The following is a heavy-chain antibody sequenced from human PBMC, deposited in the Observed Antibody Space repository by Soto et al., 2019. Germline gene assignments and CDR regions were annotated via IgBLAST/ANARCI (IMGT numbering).Heavy chain of an antibody. J-gene: IGHJ4*02. CDR3: ASRGSSGPF. CDR1: GFTFRSFT. Sequence: LRLSCAASGFTFRSFTMNWVRQAPGKGLEWVSTISSNSAYIYYTDALRGRFTISRDNAKNSLHLQMNSVTAADTAVYYCASRGSSGPFWGQGTLVTVSS. CDR2: ISSNSAYI. V-gene: IGHV3-21*04. D-gene: IGHD3-22*01.